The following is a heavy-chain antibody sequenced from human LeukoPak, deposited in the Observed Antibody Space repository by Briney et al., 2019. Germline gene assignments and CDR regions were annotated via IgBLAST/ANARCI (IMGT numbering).Heavy chain of an antibody. CDR3: AKVGPATKYSNGWSTTLPEYYFDY. CDR2: ISGSGGST. Sequence: PGGSLRLSCAASGFTFSSYAMSWVRQAPGKGLEWVSAISGSGGSTYYADSVKGRFTISRDNSKNTLYLQMNSLRAEDTAVYYCAKVGPATKYSNGWSTTLPEYYFDYWGQGTLVTVSS. J-gene: IGHJ4*02. V-gene: IGHV3-23*01. D-gene: IGHD6-19*01. CDR1: GFTFSSYA.